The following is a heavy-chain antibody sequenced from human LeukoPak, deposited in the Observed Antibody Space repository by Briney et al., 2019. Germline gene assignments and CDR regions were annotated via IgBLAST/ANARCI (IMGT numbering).Heavy chain of an antibody. J-gene: IGHJ5*02. V-gene: IGHV1-2*02. D-gene: IGHD2-2*02. CDR2: INPNSCGT. Sequence: ASVKVSCKASGYTFTGYYMHWVRQAPGQGLEWMGWINPNSCGTNYAQKFQGRVTMTRDTSISTAYMELSRLRSEDTAVYYCARVAGGRYCSSTSCYMRGWFDPWGQGTLVTASS. CDR1: GYTFTGYY. CDR3: ARVAGGRYCSSTSCYMRGWFDP.